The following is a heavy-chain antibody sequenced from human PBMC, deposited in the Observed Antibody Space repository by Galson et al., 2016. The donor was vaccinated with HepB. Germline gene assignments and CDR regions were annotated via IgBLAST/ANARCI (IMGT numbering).Heavy chain of an antibody. D-gene: IGHD6-13*01. Sequence: SLRLSCAASGLSFRSYGMHWVRQAPGKGLEWVAVISYDGTKRSYGDSVKGRFTISRDNPKNTLYLQMNSLKVEDTAVYYCAREMHVAAAAAFDFWGRGTLVTVSS. J-gene: IGHJ4*02. V-gene: IGHV3-30*03. CDR1: GLSFRSYG. CDR3: AREMHVAAAAAFDF. CDR2: ISYDGTKR.